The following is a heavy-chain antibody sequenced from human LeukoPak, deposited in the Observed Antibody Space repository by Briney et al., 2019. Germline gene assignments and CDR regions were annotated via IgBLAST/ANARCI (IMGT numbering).Heavy chain of an antibody. D-gene: IGHD6-13*01. V-gene: IGHV4-4*07. CDR2: IYTSGST. J-gene: IGHJ5*02. CDR1: GGSISSYY. CDR3: ARAIAAAGIPWFDP. Sequence: SETLSLTCTVSGGSISSYYWSWIRQPAGKGLEWIGRIYTSGSTNYNPSLKSRVTMPVDTSKNQFSLKLSSVTAADTAVYYCARAIAAAGIPWFDPWGQGTLVTVSS.